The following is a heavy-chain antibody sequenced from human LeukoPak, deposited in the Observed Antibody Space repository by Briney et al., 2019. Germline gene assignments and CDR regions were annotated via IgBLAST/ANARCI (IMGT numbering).Heavy chain of an antibody. CDR2: ISGSGGST. CDR1: GFTFSSYA. J-gene: IGHJ4*02. D-gene: IGHD5-12*01. Sequence: GGSPRLSCAASGFTFSSYAMSWVRQAPGKGLEWVSAISGSGGSTYYADSVKGRFTISRDNSKNTLYLQMNSLRAEDTAVYYCAKGYSGYDCFDYWGQGTLVTVSS. V-gene: IGHV3-23*01. CDR3: AKGYSGYDCFDY.